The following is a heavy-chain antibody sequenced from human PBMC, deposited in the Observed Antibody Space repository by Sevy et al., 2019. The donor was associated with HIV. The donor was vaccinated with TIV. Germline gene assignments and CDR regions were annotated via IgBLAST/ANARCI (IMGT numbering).Heavy chain of an antibody. CDR1: GGTFNNYA. CDR3: AKTGRVGLGNWLDP. D-gene: IGHD3-16*01. CDR2: IISIFVTT. Sequence: ASVKFSCKASGGTFNNYAISWVRQAPGQGLEWRGGIISIFVTTNYAQKFQGRVTITSDESTKTAYMELSSLRSEDTAMYYCAKTGRVGLGNWLDPWGQGTLVTVSS. J-gene: IGHJ5*02. V-gene: IGHV1-69*13.